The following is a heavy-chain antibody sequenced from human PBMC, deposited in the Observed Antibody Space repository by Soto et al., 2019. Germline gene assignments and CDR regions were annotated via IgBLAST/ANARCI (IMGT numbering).Heavy chain of an antibody. Sequence: GESLKISGKGSGFTFAIYWIGWVRQVPGKGLEWMGIIYPRDSDSTYSPSFQGQVTISADKSISTAYLQWSSLQASDTAVYYYARGSPSADLPYYYGMDVWGQGTTVTVSS. CDR1: GFTFAIYW. CDR3: ARGSPSADLPYYYGMDV. J-gene: IGHJ6*02. CDR2: IYPRDSDS. D-gene: IGHD2-15*01. V-gene: IGHV5-51*01.